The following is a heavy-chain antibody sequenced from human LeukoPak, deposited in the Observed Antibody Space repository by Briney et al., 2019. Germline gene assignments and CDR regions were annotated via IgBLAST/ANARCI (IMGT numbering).Heavy chain of an antibody. J-gene: IGHJ5*02. V-gene: IGHV3-23*01. Sequence: GGSLRLSCAASGFTFSSYAMRWVRQAPGKGLEWVSAISGSGGSTYYADSVKGRFTISRDNAKNSLYLQMNSLRAEDTAVYYCARDKVWGSSSWYGNWFDPWGRGTLVTVSS. CDR2: ISGSGGST. D-gene: IGHD6-13*01. CDR3: ARDKVWGSSSWYGNWFDP. CDR1: GFTFSSYA.